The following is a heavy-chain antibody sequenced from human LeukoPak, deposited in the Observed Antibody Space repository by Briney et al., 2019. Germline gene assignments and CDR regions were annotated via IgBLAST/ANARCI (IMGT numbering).Heavy chain of an antibody. CDR2: ISSRAVST. J-gene: IGHJ4*02. Sequence: GGSLRLSCAASGFTFNNYFMTWVRQAPGKGLEWVSTISSRAVSTYYADFVKGLFTISRDNSKNTLYLQMNSLRADDTAVYYCARYCSGASCYSGLDYWGQGTLVTVSS. V-gene: IGHV3-23*01. CDR3: ARYCSGASCYSGLDY. D-gene: IGHD2-2*01. CDR1: GFTFNNYF.